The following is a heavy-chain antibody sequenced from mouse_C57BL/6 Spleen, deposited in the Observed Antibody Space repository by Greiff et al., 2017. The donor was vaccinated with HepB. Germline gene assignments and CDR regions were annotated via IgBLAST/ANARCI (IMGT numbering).Heavy chain of an antibody. CDR2: IRSKSNNYAT. V-gene: IGHV10-1*01. CDR1: GFSFNTYA. D-gene: IGHD2-5*01. Sequence: EVQVVESGGGLVQPKGSLKLSCAASGFSFNTYAMNWVRQAPGKGLEWVARIRSKSNNYATYYADSVKDRFTISRDDSESMLYLQMNNLKTEDTAMYYCVRHGYYSNYVGYAMDYWGQGTSVTVSS. J-gene: IGHJ4*01. CDR3: VRHGYYSNYVGYAMDY.